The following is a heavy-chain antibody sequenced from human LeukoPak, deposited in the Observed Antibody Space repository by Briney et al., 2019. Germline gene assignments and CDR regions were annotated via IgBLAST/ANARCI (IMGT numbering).Heavy chain of an antibody. Sequence: GGSLSLSCAASGFTFNNYVMRWVRQAPGKGLEWVSSIGVSSDTYYADSVKGRFTISRDNAKNTLFLQMDSLRAEDTAVYYCARDLFTVTTSRDYWGQGTLVTVSS. CDR1: GFTFNNYV. V-gene: IGHV3-69-1*01. J-gene: IGHJ4*02. CDR3: ARDLFTVTTSRDY. D-gene: IGHD4-11*01. CDR2: IGVSSDT.